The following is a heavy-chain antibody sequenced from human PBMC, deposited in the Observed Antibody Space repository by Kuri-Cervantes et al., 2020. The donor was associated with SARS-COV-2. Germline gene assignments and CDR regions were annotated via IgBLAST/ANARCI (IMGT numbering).Heavy chain of an antibody. CDR2: ISTDGTIT. Sequence: GGSLRLSCAASGFTLGNHGMHWVRQAPGKGLEWLAVISTDGTITHYADSVKGRFTISRDNSKSTLYLEMNSLRDEDTGVYYCAKGTGAAGSSWMSYFDNWGLGTQVTVSS. V-gene: IGHV3-30*18. D-gene: IGHD6-13*01. CDR1: GFTLGNHG. J-gene: IGHJ4*02. CDR3: AKGTGAAGSSWMSYFDN.